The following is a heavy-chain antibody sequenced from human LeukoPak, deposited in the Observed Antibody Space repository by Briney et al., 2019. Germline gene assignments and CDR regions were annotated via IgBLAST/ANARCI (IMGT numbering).Heavy chain of an antibody. D-gene: IGHD2-15*01. CDR1: GGSISSGGYS. J-gene: IGHJ3*02. CDR3: ARGTPYCSGGSCYDAFDI. Sequence: SETLSLTCAVSGGSISSGGYSWSWIRQPPGKGLEWIGYIYYSGSTYYNPSFKSRVTISVDTSKNQFSLKLSSVTAADTAVYYCARGTPYCSGGSCYDAFDIWGQGTMVTVSS. V-gene: IGHV4-30-4*07. CDR2: IYYSGST.